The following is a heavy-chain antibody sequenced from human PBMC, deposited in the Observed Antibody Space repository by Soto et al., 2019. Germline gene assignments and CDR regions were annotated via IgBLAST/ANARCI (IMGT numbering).Heavy chain of an antibody. V-gene: IGHV3-9*01. Sequence: GGSLRLSCAASGFTFDDYAMHWVRQAPGKGLEWVSGISWNSGSIGYADSVKGRFTISRDNAKNSLYLQMNSLRAEDTALYYCAKASTYGSGSYSFYFDYWGQGTLVTVSS. D-gene: IGHD3-10*01. J-gene: IGHJ4*02. CDR3: AKASTYGSGSYSFYFDY. CDR1: GFTFDDYA. CDR2: ISWNSGSI.